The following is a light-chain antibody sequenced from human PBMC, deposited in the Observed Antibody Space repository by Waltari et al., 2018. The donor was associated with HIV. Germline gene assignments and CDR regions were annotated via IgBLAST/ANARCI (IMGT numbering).Light chain of an antibody. Sequence: SYVLTQPPSVSVAPGQTARITCGGNNIGSKGVHWYQQKPSQAPGLVVYDDSDRPSGIPEGFSGSSSWNTATLTISRVEAGDEADFYCQVWDSSTDLRVFGGGTKLTVL. CDR2: DDS. J-gene: IGLJ2*01. CDR3: QVWDSSTDLRV. V-gene: IGLV3-21*02. CDR1: NIGSKG.